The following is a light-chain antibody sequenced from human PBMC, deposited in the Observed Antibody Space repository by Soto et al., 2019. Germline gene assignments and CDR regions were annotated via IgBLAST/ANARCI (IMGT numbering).Light chain of an antibody. CDR3: QQYNNWPRT. CDR1: QSVSSN. CDR2: GAS. V-gene: IGKV3-15*01. J-gene: IGKJ1*01. Sequence: EIVITQSPATLSVSQGERATLSCRASQSVSSNLAWYQQKPGQAPRLLIYGASTRATGIPARFSGSGSGTEFTLTISSLQSEDFAVYYCQQYNNWPRTFGQGTKVEIK.